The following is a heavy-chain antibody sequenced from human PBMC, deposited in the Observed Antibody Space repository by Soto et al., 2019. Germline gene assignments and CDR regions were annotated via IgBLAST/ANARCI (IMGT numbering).Heavy chain of an antibody. CDR2: IIPIFGTA. D-gene: IGHD1-26*01. J-gene: IGHJ4*02. V-gene: IGHV1-69*12. CDR3: ARGGTSYLRGGATTPMTVDY. CDR1: GGTFSSYA. Sequence: QVQLVQSGAEVKKPGSSVKVSCKASGGTFSSYAISWVRQAPGQGLEWMGGIIPIFGTANYAQKFQGRVTMTADGSTSAAYMELSSLRSEDTAVYYCARGGTSYLRGGATTPMTVDYWGQGPLVTVSS.